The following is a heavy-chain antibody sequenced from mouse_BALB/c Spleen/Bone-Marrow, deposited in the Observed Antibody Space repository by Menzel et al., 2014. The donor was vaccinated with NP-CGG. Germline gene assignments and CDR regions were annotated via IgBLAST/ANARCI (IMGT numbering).Heavy chain of an antibody. CDR3: ARDGVYGSHYYAMDY. J-gene: IGHJ4*01. V-gene: IGHV2-9*02. D-gene: IGHD1-1*02. CDR2: IWAGGST. Sequence: VQLQQSGPGLVAPPQSLSITCTVSGFSLTSYGVHWVRPPPGKGLEWLGVIWAGGSTNYNSALMSRLSISKDNSKSQVFLKMNSLQTDDTAMYYCARDGVYGSHYYAMDYWGQGTSVTVSS. CDR1: GFSLTSYG.